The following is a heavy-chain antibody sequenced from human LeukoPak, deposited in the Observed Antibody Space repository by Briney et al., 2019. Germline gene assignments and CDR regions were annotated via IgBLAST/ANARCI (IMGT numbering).Heavy chain of an antibody. CDR2: IYYDGRNK. V-gene: IGHV3-33*08. Sequence: PGTSLRLSCAASGFTFTNYAMHWVRQAPGKGLEWVALIYYDGRNKNYADSVKGRFTISRDNPKNTLYLQMNSLRVEDTAVYYCARTEHYSDRNGYYYFDQWGQGTLVTVSS. D-gene: IGHD3-22*01. CDR3: ARTEHYSDRNGYYYFDQ. J-gene: IGHJ4*02. CDR1: GFTFTNYA.